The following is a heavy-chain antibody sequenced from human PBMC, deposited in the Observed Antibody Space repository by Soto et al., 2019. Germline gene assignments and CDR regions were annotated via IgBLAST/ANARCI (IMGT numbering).Heavy chain of an antibody. CDR2: ISAYNGNT. CDR3: ARDEHSGYDSYSGMHV. D-gene: IGHD5-12*01. CDR1: GYTFTSYG. V-gene: IGHV1-18*01. J-gene: IGHJ6*02. Sequence: ASVKVSCKAPGYTFTSYGISWVRQATGQGLEWMGWISAYNGNTNYAQKLQGRVTMTTDTSTSTAYMELRSLRSDDTAVTYCARDEHSGYDSYSGMHVWGQGTTVTVS.